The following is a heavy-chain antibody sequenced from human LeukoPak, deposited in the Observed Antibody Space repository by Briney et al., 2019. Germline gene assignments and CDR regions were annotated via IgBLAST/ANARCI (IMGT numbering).Heavy chain of an antibody. CDR3: AQRRRDIVVVPAGGHYYYYMDV. J-gene: IGHJ6*03. D-gene: IGHD2-2*01. CDR1: GGSISSSSYY. V-gene: IGHV4-39*07. Sequence: SETLSLTCTVSGGSISSSSYYWGWIRQPPGKGLEWIGSIYHSGSTYYNPSLKSRVTISVDTSKNQFSLKLSSVTAADTAVYYCAQRRRDIVVVPAGGHYYYYMDVWGKGTTVTVSS. CDR2: IYHSGST.